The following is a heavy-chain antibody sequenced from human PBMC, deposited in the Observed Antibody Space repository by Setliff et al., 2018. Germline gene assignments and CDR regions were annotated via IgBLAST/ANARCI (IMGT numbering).Heavy chain of an antibody. Sequence: GGSLRLSCAASGLTLRSYGFHWVRQAPGKGLEWVAVIWHDGNKEYYSDSVKGRFTISRDDSKNMVHLQMDSLRAEDTAVYYCAKDGEVGSGYFYASFDPWGQGTLVTVSS. CDR3: AKDGEVGSGYFYASFDP. D-gene: IGHD3-22*01. CDR2: IWHDGNKE. J-gene: IGHJ5*02. V-gene: IGHV3-30*02. CDR1: GLTLRSYG.